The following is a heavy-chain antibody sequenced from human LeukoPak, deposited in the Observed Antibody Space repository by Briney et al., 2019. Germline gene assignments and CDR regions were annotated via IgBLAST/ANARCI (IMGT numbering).Heavy chain of an antibody. D-gene: IGHD3-22*01. J-gene: IGHJ5*02. CDR1: GFTFDDYA. CDR2: ISWNSGSI. Sequence: GGSLRLSCAASGFTFDDYAMHWVRQAPGRGLEWVSGISWNSGSIGYADSVKGRFTISRDNAKNSLYLQMNSLRAEDTALYYCAKDIGPNYYDSSGYFPHWFDPWGQGTLVTVSS. V-gene: IGHV3-9*01. CDR3: AKDIGPNYYDSSGYFPHWFDP.